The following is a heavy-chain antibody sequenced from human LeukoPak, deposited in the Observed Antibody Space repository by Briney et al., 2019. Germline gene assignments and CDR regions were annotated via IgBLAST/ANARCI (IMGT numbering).Heavy chain of an antibody. V-gene: IGHV5-51*01. Sequence: PGESLKISCQGSGYTFSSYWIGWVRQMPGKGLEWMGIIYPGDSGTRYNPSFQGHVIISADKSISTAYIQWSSLKASDTAMYYCARGPYCSSTSCYSPYYSYYMDVWGKGTTVTVS. CDR1: GYTFSSYW. CDR3: ARGPYCSSTSCYSPYYSYYMDV. J-gene: IGHJ6*03. D-gene: IGHD2-2*01. CDR2: IYPGDSGT.